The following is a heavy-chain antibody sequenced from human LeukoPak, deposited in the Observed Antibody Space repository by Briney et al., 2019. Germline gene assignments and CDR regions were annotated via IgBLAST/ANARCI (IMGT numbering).Heavy chain of an antibody. J-gene: IGHJ5*02. Sequence: SETLSLTCTVSGGSVSSGTYYWSWLRQPPGKGLEWIGYIYYSGSTNYNPSLKSRVTISVDTSKNQFSLKLTSVTAADTAVYYCARGSRYCSGGSCYPGVNWFDPWGRGTLVTVSS. CDR2: IYYSGST. CDR1: GGSVSSGTYY. CDR3: ARGSRYCSGGSCYPGVNWFDP. D-gene: IGHD2-15*01. V-gene: IGHV4-61*01.